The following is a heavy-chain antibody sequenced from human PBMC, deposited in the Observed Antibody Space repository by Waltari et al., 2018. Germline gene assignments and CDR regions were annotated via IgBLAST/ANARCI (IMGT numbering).Heavy chain of an antibody. CDR2: IDYSGST. D-gene: IGHD6-19*01. CDR3: ARVYAAGVRYNWFDP. Sequence: QVQLQESGPGLVKPSQTLSLTCTVSGGSISSGDYYWSWIRQPPGKGLEWIGYIDYSGSTYYNPSLKSRVTISVDTSKNQFSLKLSSVTAADTAVYYCARVYAAGVRYNWFDPWGQGTLVTVSS. J-gene: IGHJ5*02. CDR1: GGSISSGDYY. V-gene: IGHV4-30-4*08.